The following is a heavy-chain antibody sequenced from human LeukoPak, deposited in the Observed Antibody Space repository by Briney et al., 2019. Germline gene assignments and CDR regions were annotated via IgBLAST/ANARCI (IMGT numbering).Heavy chain of an antibody. V-gene: IGHV4-4*02. CDR1: GGSVSTSSW. J-gene: IGHJ5*02. CDR2: IYHSGNT. CDR3: ARGTSCSDESCYTAGYWLDP. Sequence: PSETLSLTCAVSGGSVSTSSWWSWVRQPPGKGLEWIGEIYHSGNTNYNPSLKSRVSMSLDKSKNQFALRLSPVTAADTAMYYCARGTSCSDESCYTAGYWLDPWGQGTLVTVSS. D-gene: IGHD2-2*02.